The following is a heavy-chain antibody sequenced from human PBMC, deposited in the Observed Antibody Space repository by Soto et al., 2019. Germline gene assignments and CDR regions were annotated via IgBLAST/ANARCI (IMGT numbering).Heavy chain of an antibody. Sequence: PRPSVKVSCKVSGYTLTELSMHGVRQAPGKGXEWMGGFDPEDGETIYAQKFQGRVTMTEDTSTDTAYMELSSLRSEDTAVYYCATVGLLGGDLVGSRGYHLVRFDPWGQGTLVTVSS. V-gene: IGHV1-24*01. CDR3: ATVGLLGGDLVGSRGYHLVRFDP. J-gene: IGHJ5*02. CDR2: FDPEDGET. CDR1: GYTLTELS. D-gene: IGHD6-6*01.